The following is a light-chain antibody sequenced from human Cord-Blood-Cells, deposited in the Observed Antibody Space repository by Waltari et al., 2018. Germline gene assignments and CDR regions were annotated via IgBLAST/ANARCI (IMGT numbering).Light chain of an antibody. CDR1: QRVSSSY. Sequence: EIVLTQSTGTLSLSPGERATPSRRASQRVSSSYLAWYQQKPGQAPRLLIYGASSRATGIPDRFSGSGSGTDFTLTISRLEPEDFAVYYCQQYGSSPYTFGQGTKLEIK. J-gene: IGKJ2*01. V-gene: IGKV3-20*01. CDR3: QQYGSSPYT. CDR2: GAS.